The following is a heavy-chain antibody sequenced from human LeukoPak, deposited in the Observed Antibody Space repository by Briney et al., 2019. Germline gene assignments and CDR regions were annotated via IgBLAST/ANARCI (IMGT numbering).Heavy chain of an antibody. CDR1: GFTFSSYS. D-gene: IGHD2-2*01. CDR3: ARGPDIVVIPIVDDAFDI. CDR2: IGSNSKYI. V-gene: IGHV3-21*01. J-gene: IGHJ3*02. Sequence: GGSLRLSCAASGFTFSSYSMNWVRRAPGKGLEWVSFIGSNSKYIYYADSVKGRFTTSRDNAENSLYLQVDSLRAEDTAVYYCARGPDIVVIPIVDDAFDIWGQGTMVTVSS.